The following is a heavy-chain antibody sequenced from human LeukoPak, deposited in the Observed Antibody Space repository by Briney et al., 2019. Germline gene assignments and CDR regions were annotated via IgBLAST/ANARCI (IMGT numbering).Heavy chain of an antibody. D-gene: IGHD6-13*01. CDR3: ARAFGYGAAAGTFGY. J-gene: IGHJ4*02. Sequence: ASVNVSCKASGYTFNGYYMHWVRQAPGQGLEWMGWINPNSGGTNYAQKFQGRVTMTRDTSISTAYMELSRLRSDDTAVYYCARAFGYGAAAGTFGYWGQGTLVTVSS. CDR2: INPNSGGT. V-gene: IGHV1-2*02. CDR1: GYTFNGYY.